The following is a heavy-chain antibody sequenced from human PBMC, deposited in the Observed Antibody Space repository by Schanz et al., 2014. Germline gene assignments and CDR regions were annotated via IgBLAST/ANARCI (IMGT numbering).Heavy chain of an antibody. Sequence: QVQLVQSGAEVKKPGSSVKVSCKASGGTFGRYAISWVRQAPGQGLEWMGRIIPILGMENYAQKFQGRVTITADISTSTAYMDLSSLRSDDTAVYYCARDIQYHYDTSGPVGAFDIWGQGTVVTVSS. CDR1: GGTFGRYA. V-gene: IGHV1-69*09. J-gene: IGHJ3*02. CDR3: ARDIQYHYDTSGPVGAFDI. CDR2: IIPILGME. D-gene: IGHD3-22*01.